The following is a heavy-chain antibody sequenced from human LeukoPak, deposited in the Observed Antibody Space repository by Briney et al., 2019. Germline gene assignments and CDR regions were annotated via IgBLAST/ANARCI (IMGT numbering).Heavy chain of an antibody. D-gene: IGHD3-10*01. V-gene: IGHV3-30-3*01. CDR2: IRYDGTDK. Sequence: PGGSLRLSCAASGFTFSSYAMHWVRQAPGKGREWGAFIRYDGTDKLYAESVKGRFTISRDNSKNTLYLQMNSLRAEDTAVYYCSKAYGSGNYNDYWGQGILVTVSS. CDR3: SKAYGSGNYNDY. CDR1: GFTFSSYA. J-gene: IGHJ4*02.